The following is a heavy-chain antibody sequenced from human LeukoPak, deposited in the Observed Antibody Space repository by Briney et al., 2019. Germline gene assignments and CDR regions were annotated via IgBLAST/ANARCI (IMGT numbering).Heavy chain of an antibody. CDR2: IYSGGST. J-gene: IGHJ6*03. D-gene: IGHD2-2*01. CDR3: ARDSDCSSTSCYPYYYYMDV. CDR1: GFTVSSNY. V-gene: IGHV3-53*01. Sequence: GGSLRLSCAVSGFTVSSNYMNWVRQAPGKGLEWVSVIYSGGSTYYADSVKGRFTISRDNSKNTLYLQMNSLRAEDTAVYYCARDSDCSSTSCYPYYYYMDVWGKGTTVTVSS.